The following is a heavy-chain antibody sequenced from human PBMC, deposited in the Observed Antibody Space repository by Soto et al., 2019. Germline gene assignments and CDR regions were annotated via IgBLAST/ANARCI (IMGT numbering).Heavy chain of an antibody. J-gene: IGHJ5*02. V-gene: IGHV4-4*07. CDR1: GVAISTYY. CDR2: FYSSGSN. CDR3: ARGQRFPDWFDP. D-gene: IGHD3-3*01. Sequence: QVHLQESGPGLVKPSETLSLTCTVSGVAISTYYWTWIRQPAGKGLEWIGRFYSSGSNKYTPSLQSRAITTLDTSNNQLSLRLTSVTAADTAVYYCARGQRFPDWFDPWGQGTLVTVSS.